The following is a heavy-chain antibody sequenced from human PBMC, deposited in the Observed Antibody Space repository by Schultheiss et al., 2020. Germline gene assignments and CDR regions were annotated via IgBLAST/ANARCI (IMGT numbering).Heavy chain of an antibody. J-gene: IGHJ6*02. CDR3: ARDRYCSSTSCYVYYGMDV. CDR2: IKQDGSEK. Sequence: GGSLRLSCAASGFTFSSYWMSWVRQAPGKGLEWVANIKQDGSEKYYVDSVKGRFTISRDNAKNSLYLQMNSLRAEDTAVYYCARDRYCSSTSCYVYYGMDVWFQGTTVTVSS. CDR1: GFTFSSYW. D-gene: IGHD2-2*01. V-gene: IGHV3-7*01.